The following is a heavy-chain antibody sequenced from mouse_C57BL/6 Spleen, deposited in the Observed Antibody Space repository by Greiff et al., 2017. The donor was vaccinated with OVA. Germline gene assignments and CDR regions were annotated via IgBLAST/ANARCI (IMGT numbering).Heavy chain of an antibody. V-gene: IGHV3-6*01. D-gene: IGHD2-4*01. CDR1: GYSITSGYY. Sequence: EVQLVESGPGLVKPSQSLSLTCSVTGYSITSGYYWNWIRQFPGNKLEWMGYISYDGSNNYNPSLKNRISITRDTSKNQFFLKLNSVTTEDTATYYCARGDYDRFFAYWGQGTLVTVSA. CDR3: ARGDYDRFFAY. CDR2: ISYDGSN. J-gene: IGHJ3*01.